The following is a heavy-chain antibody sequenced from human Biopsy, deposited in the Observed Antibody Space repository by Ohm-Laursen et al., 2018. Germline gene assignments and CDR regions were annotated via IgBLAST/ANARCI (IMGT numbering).Heavy chain of an antibody. Sequence: VAPVKVSCKTFGGTLSKYAMSWVRQAPGQGLEWLGVIIAPSGTTNSAQRFQGRLSITADESATSVYMELSSLTSEDTAVYYCARTGTYYHDSSLYYFYGLDLWGQGSTVTVFS. CDR2: IIAPSGTT. D-gene: IGHD3-22*01. CDR1: GGTLSKYA. CDR3: ARTGTYYHDSSLYYFYGLDL. V-gene: IGHV1-69*13. J-gene: IGHJ6*02.